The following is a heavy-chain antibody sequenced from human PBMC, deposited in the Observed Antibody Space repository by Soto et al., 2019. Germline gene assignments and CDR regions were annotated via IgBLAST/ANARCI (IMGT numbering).Heavy chain of an antibody. J-gene: IGHJ4*02. CDR2: ISPYNDNT. CDR1: GYTFSSYG. Sequence: ASVKVSCKASGYTFSSYGISWVRQAPGQGLEWMGWISPYNDNTNYAQKLQGRVTMTTDTSTSTAYMELRSLRSDDTAVYYCARDLAKFAIVVAGGFDYWGQEKLVNVS. D-gene: IGHD6-19*01. V-gene: IGHV1-18*01. CDR3: ARDLAKFAIVVAGGFDY.